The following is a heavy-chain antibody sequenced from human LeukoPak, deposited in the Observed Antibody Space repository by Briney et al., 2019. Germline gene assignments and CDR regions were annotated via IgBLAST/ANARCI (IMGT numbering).Heavy chain of an antibody. V-gene: IGHV4-34*01. CDR3: AGRPVEGWYGVIGWWFDP. CDR2: INHSGST. Sequence: SETLSLTCAVYGGSFSGYYWSWIRQPPGKGLEWIGEINHSGSTNYNPSLKSRVTISVDTSKSQFSLKLSSVTAADTAVYYCAGRPVEGWYGVIGWWFDPWGQGTLVTVSS. D-gene: IGHD6-19*01. J-gene: IGHJ5*02. CDR1: GGSFSGYY.